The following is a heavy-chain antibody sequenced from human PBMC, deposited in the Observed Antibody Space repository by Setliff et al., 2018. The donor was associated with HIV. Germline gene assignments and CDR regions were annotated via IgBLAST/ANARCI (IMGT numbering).Heavy chain of an antibody. J-gene: IGHJ4*02. CDR2: ISSTSSYI. Sequence: PGGSLRLSCTASGFTFGDYAMSWVRQAPGKGLEWVSSISSTSSYIYYGDSVKGRFTISRDNAKNSLYLQMNSLRAEDTAVYYCTRDLMSYHGSGSYYFDYWGQGTLVTVSS. D-gene: IGHD3-10*01. V-gene: IGHV3-21*01. CDR1: GFTFGDYA. CDR3: TRDLMSYHGSGSYYFDY.